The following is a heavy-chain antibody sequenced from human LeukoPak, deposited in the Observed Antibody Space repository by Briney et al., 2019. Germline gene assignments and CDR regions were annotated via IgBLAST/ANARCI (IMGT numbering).Heavy chain of an antibody. V-gene: IGHV7-4-1*02. CDR3: ARGDYETHGYQTR. J-gene: IGHJ4*02. CDR2: INTRTGDP. Sequence: VASVKVSCKTSGYSFTRYGINWLRKAPGQRFEWLGWINTRTGDPSYAPAYMGRLPFSLDTSVSTAYLQISSLKADDTAMYYCARGDYETHGYQTRWGQGTLVTVSS. D-gene: IGHD3-22*01. CDR1: GYSFTRYG.